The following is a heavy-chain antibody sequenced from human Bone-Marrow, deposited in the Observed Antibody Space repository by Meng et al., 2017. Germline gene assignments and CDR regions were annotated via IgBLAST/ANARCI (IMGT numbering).Heavy chain of an antibody. D-gene: IGHD4-17*01. V-gene: IGHV3-21*01. Sequence: ETLSLTCAASGFTFSTYGMNWVRQAPGKGLEWVSYISSSSRHIYNADSVKGRFTISRDSAKNLLYLQMNSLRAEDTAVYYCARGPRWGYGDYAAGDYWGQGTLVTVSS. CDR2: ISSSSRHI. CDR1: GFTFSTYG. CDR3: ARGPRWGYGDYAAGDY. J-gene: IGHJ4*02.